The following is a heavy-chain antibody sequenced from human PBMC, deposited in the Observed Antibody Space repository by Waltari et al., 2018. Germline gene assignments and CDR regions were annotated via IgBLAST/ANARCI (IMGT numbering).Heavy chain of an antibody. CDR1: GYTFTSYD. D-gene: IGHD3-10*01. V-gene: IGHV1-8*03. CDR2: MNTNSGNP. CDR3: ARGWRYYYGSGSSDY. Sequence: QVQLVQSGAEVKKPGASVKVSCKASGYTFTSYDINWVRQATGQGLEWKGWMNTNSGNPGYEQKFQGRGTITRNTSISTAYMELSSLRSEDTAVYYCARGWRYYYGSGSSDYWGQGTLVTVSS. J-gene: IGHJ4*02.